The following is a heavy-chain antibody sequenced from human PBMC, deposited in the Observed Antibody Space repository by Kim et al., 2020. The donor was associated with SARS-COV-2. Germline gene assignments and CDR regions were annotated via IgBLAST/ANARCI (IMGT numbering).Heavy chain of an antibody. CDR1: GFTFSSYA. V-gene: IGHV3-23*01. J-gene: IGHJ6*02. Sequence: GGSLRLSCAASGFTFSSYAMSWVRQAPGKGLEWVSAISGSGGSTYYADSVKGRFTISRDNSKNTLYLQMNSLRAEDTAVYYCAKNRPYCSSTNCYSEEVGFGYYYYGMDVWGQGTPVTVSS. CDR3: AKNRPYCSSTNCYSEEVGFGYYYYGMDV. CDR2: ISGSGGST. D-gene: IGHD2-2*01.